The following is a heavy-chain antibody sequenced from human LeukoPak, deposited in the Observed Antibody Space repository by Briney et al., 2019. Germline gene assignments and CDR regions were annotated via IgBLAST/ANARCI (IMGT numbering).Heavy chain of an antibody. CDR2: ISSSSSYI. CDR1: GFTFSSYS. J-gene: IGHJ4*02. D-gene: IGHD3-9*01. V-gene: IGHV3-21*01. CDR3: AKDDGIRYFDWLPNYFDY. Sequence: GGSLRLSCAASGFTFSSYSMNWVRQAPGKGLEWVSSISSSSSYIYYADSVKGRFTISRDNAKNSLYLQMNSLRAEDTAVYYCAKDDGIRYFDWLPNYFDYWGQGTLVTVSS.